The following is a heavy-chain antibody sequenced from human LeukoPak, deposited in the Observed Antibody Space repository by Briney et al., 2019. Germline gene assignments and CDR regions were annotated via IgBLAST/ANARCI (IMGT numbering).Heavy chain of an antibody. Sequence: PGGSLRLSCVASGFNFGGHWMSWVRQAPGKGLEWVANIKQDGSEKFYVDSVRGRFTISRDNAKNSLYLQMDSLSAEDTALYYCAGGGGYLIEKWGQGTPVTVSS. J-gene: IGHJ4*02. D-gene: IGHD2-15*01. V-gene: IGHV3-7*03. CDR1: GFNFGGHW. CDR3: AGGGGYLIEK. CDR2: IKQDGSEK.